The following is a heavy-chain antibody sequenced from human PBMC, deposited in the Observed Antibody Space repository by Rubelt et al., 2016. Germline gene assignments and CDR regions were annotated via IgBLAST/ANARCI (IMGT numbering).Heavy chain of an antibody. D-gene: IGHD1-26*01. J-gene: IGHJ4*02. Sequence: QAQLQQWGAGLLSPSDTLSLTCAVFTGSFNGYRWSWIRQKSDEGLEWIGEVTHSGDANYNPSLRDRVSISAESSKNQFSRRRTSLTAADTGLYFCAGGVGFATNPYYRGPFDSWGLGTQVTVSS. V-gene: IGHV4-34*02. CDR3: AGGVGFATNPYYRGPFDS. CDR2: VTHSGDA. CDR1: TGSFNGYR.